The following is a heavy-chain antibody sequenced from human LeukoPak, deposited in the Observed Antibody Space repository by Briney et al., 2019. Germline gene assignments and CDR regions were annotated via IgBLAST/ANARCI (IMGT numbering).Heavy chain of an antibody. CDR3: ARGPASGSDFAWFDP. D-gene: IGHD3-10*01. V-gene: IGHV4-34*01. CDR2: INHSGST. CDR1: GGSLSNYY. J-gene: IGHJ5*02. Sequence: SVTLSLTCAVYGGSLSNYYWSWIRQPPGKGLEWIGEINHSGSTKFNPSLKSRVTILVDMSKSQFSLELRSVTAADTAVYYCARGPASGSDFAWFDPWGQGTLVTVSS.